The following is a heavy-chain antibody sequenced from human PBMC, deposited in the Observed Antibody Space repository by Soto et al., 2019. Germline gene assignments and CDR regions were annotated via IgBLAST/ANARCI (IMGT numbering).Heavy chain of an antibody. CDR1: GFTFSSYG. Sequence: QVQLVESGGGVVQPGRSLRLSCAASGFTFSSYGMHWVRQAPGKGLEWVAVIWYDGSNKYYADSVKGRFTISRDNSKNTLYLQMNSLRAEDTAVYYCARDDSPVYDYVWGSHFDLWGRGTLVTVSS. D-gene: IGHD3-16*01. V-gene: IGHV3-33*01. CDR3: ARDDSPVYDYVWGSHFDL. CDR2: IWYDGSNK. J-gene: IGHJ2*01.